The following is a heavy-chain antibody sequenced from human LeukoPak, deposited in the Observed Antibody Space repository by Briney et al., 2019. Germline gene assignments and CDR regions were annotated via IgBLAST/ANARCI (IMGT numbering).Heavy chain of an antibody. CDR3: ARDLSLLGYCSSASCYYYFDY. Sequence: ASVKVSCKAPGYTFTSYGISWVRQAPGQGLEWMGWISAYNGNTNYAQKLQGRVTMTTDTSTSTAYMELRSLRSDDTAVYYCARDLSLLGYCSSASCYYYFDYWGQGTLVTVSS. V-gene: IGHV1-18*01. CDR2: ISAYNGNT. J-gene: IGHJ4*02. D-gene: IGHD2-2*01. CDR1: GYTFTSYG.